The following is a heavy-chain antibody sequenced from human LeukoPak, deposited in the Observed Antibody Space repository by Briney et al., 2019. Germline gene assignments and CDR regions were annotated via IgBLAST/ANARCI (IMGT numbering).Heavy chain of an antibody. J-gene: IGHJ4*02. D-gene: IGHD3-10*01. CDR1: GGSISSYY. CDR3: ARGSGGTASDY. Sequence: SETLSLTCTVSGGSISSYYWSWIRQPPGKGLEWIGYIYYSGSTNYNPSLKSRVTISVDTSKNQFSLKLSSVTAADTAVYYCARGSGGTASDYWGQGTLVTVSS. V-gene: IGHV4-59*01. CDR2: IYYSGST.